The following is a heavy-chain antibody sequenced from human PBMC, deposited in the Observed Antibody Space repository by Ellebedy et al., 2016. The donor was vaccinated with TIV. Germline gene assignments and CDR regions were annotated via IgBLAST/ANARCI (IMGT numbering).Heavy chain of an antibody. J-gene: IGHJ6*02. CDR2: IKVDGSDR. V-gene: IGHV3-7*03. Sequence: GESLKISCAASGFTVSSNYMTWVRQPPGKGLEWVANIKVDGSDRYYVDSLRGRFTISRDNAKKLLYLQMNSLRVEDTGVYYCARANDVRVWGQGTTVTVSS. D-gene: IGHD6-6*01. CDR3: ARANDVRV. CDR1: GFTVSSNY.